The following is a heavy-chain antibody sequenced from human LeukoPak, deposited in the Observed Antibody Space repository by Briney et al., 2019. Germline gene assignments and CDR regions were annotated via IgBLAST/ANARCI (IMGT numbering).Heavy chain of an antibody. CDR1: GGSISSSSYY. V-gene: IGHV4-39*01. CDR3: ARLSSSNTVTVY. J-gene: IGHJ4*02. D-gene: IGHD4-17*01. CDR2: IYYSGST. Sequence: SETLSLTCTVSGGSISSSSYYWGWIRQPPGKGLEWIGSIYYSGSTYYNPSLKSRVTISVDTSKNQFSLKLSSVTAADTAVYYCARLSSSNTVTVYWGQGTLVTVSS.